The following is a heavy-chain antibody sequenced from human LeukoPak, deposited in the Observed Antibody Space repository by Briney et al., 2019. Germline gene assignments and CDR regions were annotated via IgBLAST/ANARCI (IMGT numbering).Heavy chain of an antibody. CDR2: IYSSGST. V-gene: IGHV4-4*07. D-gene: IGHD6-6*01. CDR1: GGSISSYY. J-gene: IGHJ5*02. CDR3: ARVGYSSSSRWSDP. Sequence: SETLSLTCTVSGGSISSYYWSWIRQPAGKGLEWIGRIYSSGSTNYNPSLKSRVTMSVDTSKDQLSLKLSSVTAADTAVYYCARVGYSSSSRWSDPWGQGTLVTVSS.